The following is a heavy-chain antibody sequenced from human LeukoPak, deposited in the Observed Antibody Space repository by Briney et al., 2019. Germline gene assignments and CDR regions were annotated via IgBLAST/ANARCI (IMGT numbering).Heavy chain of an antibody. V-gene: IGHV1-69*04. CDR3: ARRDGYNEYYYYGMDV. D-gene: IGHD5-24*01. Sequence: ASVKVSCKASGGTFSSYAISWVRQAPGQGLEWMGRIIPILGIANYAQKFQGRVTITADKSTSTAYMELSSLRSEDTAVYYCARRDGYNEYYYYGMDVWGQGTTVTVSS. CDR1: GGTFSSYA. J-gene: IGHJ6*02. CDR2: IIPILGIA.